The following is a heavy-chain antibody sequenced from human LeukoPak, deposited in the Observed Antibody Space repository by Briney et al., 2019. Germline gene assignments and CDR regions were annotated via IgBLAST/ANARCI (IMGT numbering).Heavy chain of an antibody. CDR2: INPNSGGT. V-gene: IGHV1-2*02. D-gene: IGHD2-2*01. CDR1: GYTFTGYY. J-gene: IGHJ4*02. CDR3: ARDHPPGTGVVVPAAVDY. Sequence: ASVKVSCKAPGYTFTGYYMHWVRQAPGQGLEWMGWINPNSGGTNYAQKFQGRVTMTRDTSISTAYMELSRLRSDDTAVYYCARDHPPGTGVVVPAAVDYWGQGTLVTVSS.